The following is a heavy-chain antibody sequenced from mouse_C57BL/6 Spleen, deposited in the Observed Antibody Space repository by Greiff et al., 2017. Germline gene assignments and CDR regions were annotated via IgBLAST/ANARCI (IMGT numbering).Heavy chain of an antibody. J-gene: IGHJ2*01. CDR3: AGGVDGYPTAIFDY. CDR2: IYPGSGST. Sequence: QVHVKQPGAELVKPGASVKMSCKASCYTFTSYWITWVKRRPGQGLEWIGDIYPGSGSTNYNEKFKSKATLTVDTSSSTAYMQLSSLTSEDSAVYYCAGGVDGYPTAIFDYWGQGTTLTVSS. V-gene: IGHV1-55*01. CDR1: CYTFTSYW. D-gene: IGHD2-3*01.